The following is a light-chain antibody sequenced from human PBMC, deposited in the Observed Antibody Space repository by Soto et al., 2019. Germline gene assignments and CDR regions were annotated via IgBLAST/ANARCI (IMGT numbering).Light chain of an antibody. Sequence: IQMTQSPAALSAPVRDRVTITCRASQGISNDLAWYQQKPGKVPKLLIYAASTLQSGVPSRFSGSGSGTDFTLTISSLQPEDVATYYCQKYNSAPWTFGQGAKVDI. J-gene: IGKJ1*01. CDR3: QKYNSAPWT. CDR2: AAS. V-gene: IGKV1-27*01. CDR1: QGISND.